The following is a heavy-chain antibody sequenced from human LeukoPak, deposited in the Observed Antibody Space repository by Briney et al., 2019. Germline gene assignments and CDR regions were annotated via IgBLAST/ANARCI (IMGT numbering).Heavy chain of an antibody. Sequence: PSETLSLTCTVSGGSISSSSYYWGWIRQPPGKGLEWIGSIYYSGSTYYNPSLKSRVTISVDTSKNQFSLKLSSVTAADTAVYYCARDLWTNYYGSGSYRVVDVWGQGTTVTVSS. CDR1: GGSISSSSYY. D-gene: IGHD3-10*01. V-gene: IGHV4-39*07. CDR2: IYYSGST. J-gene: IGHJ6*02. CDR3: ARDLWTNYYGSGSYRVVDV.